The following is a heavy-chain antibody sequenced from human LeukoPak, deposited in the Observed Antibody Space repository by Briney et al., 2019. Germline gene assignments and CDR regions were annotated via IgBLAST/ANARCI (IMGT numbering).Heavy chain of an antibody. D-gene: IGHD3-3*01. J-gene: IGHJ4*02. Sequence: GASVKVSCKASGYTFTGYYMHWVRQAPGQGLEWMGWINPNSGGTNYAQKFQGRVTMTRDTSISTAYMELSRLRSDDTAVYYCARGRYDFWSGYYSYFDYWGQGTLVTVSS. CDR2: INPNSGGT. CDR1: GYTFTGYY. V-gene: IGHV1-2*02. CDR3: ARGRYDFWSGYYSYFDY.